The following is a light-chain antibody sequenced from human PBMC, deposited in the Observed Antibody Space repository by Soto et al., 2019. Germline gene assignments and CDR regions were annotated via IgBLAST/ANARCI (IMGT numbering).Light chain of an antibody. CDR1: QRVSSY. J-gene: IGKJ2*01. CDR3: QQRSNWPPRYT. CDR2: DAS. Sequence: PGERATLSCRASQRVSSYLAWYQQKPGQAPRLLIYDASNRATGIPARFSGSGSGTDFTLTISSLEPEDFAVYYCQQRSNWPPRYTFGQGTKLEIK. V-gene: IGKV3-11*01.